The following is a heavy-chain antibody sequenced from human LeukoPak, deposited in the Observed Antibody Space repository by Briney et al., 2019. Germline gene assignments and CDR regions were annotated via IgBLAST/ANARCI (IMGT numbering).Heavy chain of an antibody. J-gene: IGHJ6*03. Sequence: SGGSLRLSCAASGFTFSTYSMNWVRQAPGKGLEWVSSTSSSSSYIYYADSVKGRFTISRDNAKNSLYLQMNSLRAEDTAVYYCARVSGVPDYKDYYYMDVWGKGTTVTVSS. D-gene: IGHD4-11*01. V-gene: IGHV3-21*01. CDR2: TSSSSSYI. CDR1: GFTFSTYS. CDR3: ARVSGVPDYKDYYYMDV.